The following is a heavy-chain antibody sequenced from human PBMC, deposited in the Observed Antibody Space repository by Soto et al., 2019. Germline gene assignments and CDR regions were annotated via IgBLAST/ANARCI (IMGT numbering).Heavy chain of an antibody. CDR2: IVVGSGNT. CDR1: GFTFTSSA. J-gene: IGHJ4*02. CDR3: AAESHYYGSGSYSD. D-gene: IGHD3-10*01. V-gene: IGHV1-58*02. Sequence: ASVKVSCKASGFTFTSSAMQWVRQARGQRLEWIGWIVVGSGNTNYAQKFQERVTITRDMSTSTAYMELSSLRSEDTAVYYCAAESHYYGSGSYSDWGQGTLVTVSS.